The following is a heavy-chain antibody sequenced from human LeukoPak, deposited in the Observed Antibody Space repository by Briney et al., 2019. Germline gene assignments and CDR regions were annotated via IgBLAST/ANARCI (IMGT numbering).Heavy chain of an antibody. D-gene: IGHD3-16*02. CDR3: TTDAHPGYIDLLFDY. V-gene: IGHV3-15*01. CDR1: GFTFSNAW. J-gene: IGHJ4*02. CDR2: IKSKTDGGTT. Sequence: GGSLRLSCAASGFTFSNAWMSWVRQAPGKGLEWVGRIKSKTDGGTTDYAAPVKGRFTISRDDSKNTLYLQMNSLKTEDTAVYYCTTDAHPGYIDLLFDYWGQGTLVTVSS.